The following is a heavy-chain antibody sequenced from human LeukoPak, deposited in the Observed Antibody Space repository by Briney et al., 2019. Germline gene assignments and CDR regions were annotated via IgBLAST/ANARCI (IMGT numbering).Heavy chain of an antibody. V-gene: IGHV3-21*01. Sequence: GGSLRLSCAASGFTFSSYSMNWVRQAPGKGLEWVSSVSSSSSYIYYADSVKGRFTISRDNAKNSLYLQMNSLRAEDTAVYYCARASGYTSGWYDDAFDIWGQGTMVTVSS. CDR2: VSSSSSYI. D-gene: IGHD6-19*01. CDR3: ARASGYTSGWYDDAFDI. J-gene: IGHJ3*02. CDR1: GFTFSSYS.